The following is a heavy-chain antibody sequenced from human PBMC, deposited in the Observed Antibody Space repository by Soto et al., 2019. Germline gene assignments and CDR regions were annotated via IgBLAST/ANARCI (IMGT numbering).Heavy chain of an antibody. CDR2: IIPIFGTA. Sequence: QVQLVQSGAEVKKPGSSVKVSCKASGGTFSSYDISWVRQAPGQGLEWMGGIIPIFGTANYAQKFQGRVTITADESTSTAYMELSSLRSEDTAVYYCAREGTYYDSSGYYHYWVQGSLVTVSS. J-gene: IGHJ4*02. D-gene: IGHD3-22*01. V-gene: IGHV1-69*12. CDR1: GGTFSSYD. CDR3: AREGTYYDSSGYYHY.